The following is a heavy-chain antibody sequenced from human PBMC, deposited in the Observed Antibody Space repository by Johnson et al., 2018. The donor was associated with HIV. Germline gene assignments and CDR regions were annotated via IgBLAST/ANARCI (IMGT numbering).Heavy chain of an antibody. CDR2: ISYDGTKY. Sequence: QVLLVESGGGVVQPGRSLRLSCAASGFTFSSYPMHWVRQAPGKGLEWVAVISYDGTKYYFADSLKGRFTISRDNSKNTLFLQMNSLKPDDTAVYYCAKAFCPGCDAFDMWGRGTTVTVSS. D-gene: IGHD3-3*02. V-gene: IGHV3-30*04. CDR1: GFTFSSYP. J-gene: IGHJ3*02. CDR3: AKAFCPGCDAFDM.